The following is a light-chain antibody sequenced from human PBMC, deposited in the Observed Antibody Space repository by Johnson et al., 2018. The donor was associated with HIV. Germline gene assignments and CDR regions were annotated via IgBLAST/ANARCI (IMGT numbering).Light chain of an antibody. CDR2: DNN. V-gene: IGLV1-51*01. Sequence: QSVLTQPPSVSAAPGQKVTISCSGSSSNIGNNYVSWYQQLPGTAHKLLIYDNNKRPSGIPDRFSGSKSGTSATLGITGLQTGDEADYYCGTWDSSLSAGYVFGTGIKVTVL. CDR3: GTWDSSLSAGYV. CDR1: SSNIGNNY. J-gene: IGLJ1*01.